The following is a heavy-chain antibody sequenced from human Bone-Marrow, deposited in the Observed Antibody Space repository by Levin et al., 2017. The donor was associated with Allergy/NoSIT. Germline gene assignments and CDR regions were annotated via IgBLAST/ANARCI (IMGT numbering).Heavy chain of an antibody. Sequence: SETLSLTCAVYGGSFSGYYWSWIRQPPGKGLEWIGEINHSGSTNYNPSLKSRVTISVDTSKIQFSLKLSSVTAADTAVYYCARGQWLVRGWFDPWGQGTLVTVSS. V-gene: IGHV4-34*01. CDR3: ARGQWLVRGWFDP. D-gene: IGHD6-19*01. J-gene: IGHJ5*02. CDR2: INHSGST. CDR1: GGSFSGYY.